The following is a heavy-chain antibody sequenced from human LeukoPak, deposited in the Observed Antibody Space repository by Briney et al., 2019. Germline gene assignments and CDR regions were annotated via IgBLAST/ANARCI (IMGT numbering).Heavy chain of an antibody. Sequence: ASVKVSCKASGYTFTSYGISWVRQAPGQGLEWMGWISAYNGNTNYAQKFQGRVTMTRDTSISTAYMELSRLRSDDTAVYYCARDRGYSYGATDYWGQGTLVTVSS. CDR3: ARDRGYSYGATDY. J-gene: IGHJ4*02. V-gene: IGHV1-18*01. CDR2: ISAYNGNT. CDR1: GYTFTSYG. D-gene: IGHD5-18*01.